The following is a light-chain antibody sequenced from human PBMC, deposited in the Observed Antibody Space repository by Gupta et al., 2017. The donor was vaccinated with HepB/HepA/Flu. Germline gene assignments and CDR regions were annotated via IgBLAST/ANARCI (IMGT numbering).Light chain of an antibody. J-gene: IGKJ3*01. CDR1: HDIGTY. Sequence: DIQMTQSPSSLSASVGDRVTITCRASHDIGTYLAWYRQKPGKVTEVLIFAASTLQSGVPSRFSGSGSGTDFTLTIINLKPDDLATYYCQNYNSVPFTFGPGTTVDLK. CDR3: QNYNSVPFT. CDR2: AAS. V-gene: IGKV1-27*01.